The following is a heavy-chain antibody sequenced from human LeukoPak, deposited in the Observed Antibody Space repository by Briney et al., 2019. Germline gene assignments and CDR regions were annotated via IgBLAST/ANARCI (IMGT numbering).Heavy chain of an antibody. D-gene: IGHD4-11*01. CDR1: GGTFSSYA. CDR3: ARDLYYSNYQIFPYYYYGMDV. Sequence: ASVKVSCKASGGTFSSYAMHWVRQAPGQRLEWMGWINAGNGNTKYSQKFQGRVTITRDTSASTAYMELSSLRSEDTAVYYCARDLYYSNYQIFPYYYYGMDVWGQGTTVTVSS. CDR2: INAGNGNT. J-gene: IGHJ6*02. V-gene: IGHV1-3*01.